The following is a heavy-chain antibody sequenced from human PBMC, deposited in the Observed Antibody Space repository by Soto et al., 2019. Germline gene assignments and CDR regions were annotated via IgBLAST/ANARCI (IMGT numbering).Heavy chain of an antibody. CDR1: GGSISSGDYY. J-gene: IGHJ6*02. Sequence: SETLSLTCTVSGGSISSGDYYWSWIRQPPGKGRGWIGYIYYSGSTYYNPSLKSRVTISVDTSKNQFSLKLSSVTAADTAVYYCARGSTRNDFWSGYYTGTSYYYGMDVWGQGTTVPVS. CDR2: IYYSGST. D-gene: IGHD3-3*01. CDR3: ARGSTRNDFWSGYYTGTSYYYGMDV. V-gene: IGHV4-30-4*01.